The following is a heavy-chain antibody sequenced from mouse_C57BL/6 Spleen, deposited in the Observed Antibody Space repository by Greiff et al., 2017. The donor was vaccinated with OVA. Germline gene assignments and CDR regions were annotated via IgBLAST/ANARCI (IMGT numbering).Heavy chain of an antibody. CDR3: ARSLTGTWFAY. V-gene: IGHV1-59*01. D-gene: IGHD4-1*01. CDR2: IDPSDSYT. CDR1: GYTFTSYW. J-gene: IGHJ3*01. Sequence: VQLQQSGAELVRPGTSVKLSCKASGYTFTSYWMHWVKQRPGQGLEWIGVIDPSDSYTNYNQKFKGKATLTVDTSSSTAYMQLSSLTSEDSAVYYCARSLTGTWFAYWGQGTLVTVSA.